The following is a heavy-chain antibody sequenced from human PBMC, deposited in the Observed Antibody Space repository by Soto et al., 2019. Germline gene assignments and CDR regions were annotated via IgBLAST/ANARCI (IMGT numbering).Heavy chain of an antibody. CDR1: GYTFTSYG. Sequence: ASVKVSCKASGYTFTSYGISWVRQAPGQGLEWMGWISAYNGNTKYAQKLQGRVTMTTDTSTSTVYMELSSLRSDDTAVYYCARELRITTAGPRPYDYWGQGTLVTVSS. CDR2: ISAYNGNT. CDR3: ARELRITTAGPRPYDY. D-gene: IGHD6-13*01. J-gene: IGHJ4*02. V-gene: IGHV1-18*01.